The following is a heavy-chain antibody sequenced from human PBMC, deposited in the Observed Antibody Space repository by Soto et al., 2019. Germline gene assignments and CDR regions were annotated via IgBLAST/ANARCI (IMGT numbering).Heavy chain of an antibody. Sequence: QVQLVQSGAEVKKPGASVKVSCKASGYTFTSYGISWVRQAPGQGLEWMGWISAYNGNTNYAQKLQGRVTMTTETSTSTAYMEVRSVRSDETAVYYCARAAGRVITSLWFDPWGQGTLVTVSS. CDR2: ISAYNGNT. V-gene: IGHV1-18*04. CDR1: GYTFTSYG. J-gene: IGHJ5*02. D-gene: IGHD3-22*01. CDR3: ARAAGRVITSLWFDP.